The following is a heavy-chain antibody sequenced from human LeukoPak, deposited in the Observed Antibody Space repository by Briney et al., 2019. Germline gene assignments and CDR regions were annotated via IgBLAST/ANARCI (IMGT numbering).Heavy chain of an antibody. CDR3: ARRIAAAGVGIVY. Sequence: GSVKVSRKASGHTLTSYDINWVRQATGQGLEWMGWMNPDSGNTGYAQKFQGRVTMTRNPSISTAYMELSSLTSEDTAVYYCARRIAAAGVGIVYWGQGTLVTVSS. J-gene: IGHJ4*02. CDR1: GHTLTSYD. CDR2: MNPDSGNT. D-gene: IGHD6-13*01. V-gene: IGHV1-8*01.